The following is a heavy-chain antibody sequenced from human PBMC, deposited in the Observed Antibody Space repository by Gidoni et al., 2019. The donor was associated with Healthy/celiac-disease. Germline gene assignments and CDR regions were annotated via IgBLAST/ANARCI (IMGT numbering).Heavy chain of an antibody. CDR1: GFTFSSYA. V-gene: IGHV3-64D*08. Sequence: EVQLVESGGGLVQPGGSLRLSCSASGFTFSSYALHGVRQAPGKGLEYVSAISSNGGSTYYADSVKGRFTISRDNSKNTLYLQMSSLRAEDTAVYYCVRSIVVVPAATTTLGSDYWGQGTLVTVSS. J-gene: IGHJ4*02. D-gene: IGHD2-2*01. CDR2: ISSNGGST. CDR3: VRSIVVVPAATTTLGSDY.